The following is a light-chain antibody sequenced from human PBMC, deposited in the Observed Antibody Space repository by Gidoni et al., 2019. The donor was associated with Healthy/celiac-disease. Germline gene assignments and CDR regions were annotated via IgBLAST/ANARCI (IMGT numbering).Light chain of an antibody. CDR1: QGSSSW. CDR3: QQDNSFPYT. J-gene: IGKJ2*01. CDR2: AAS. Sequence: IQLTPSPSSVSASVGDRVTITCRASQGSSSWLAWYQQKPGKAPTLLIYAASSLQSGVPSRFSGSGSGTDFTLTISSLQPEDFATYYCQQDNSFPYTFGQGTKLEIK. V-gene: IGKV1-12*01.